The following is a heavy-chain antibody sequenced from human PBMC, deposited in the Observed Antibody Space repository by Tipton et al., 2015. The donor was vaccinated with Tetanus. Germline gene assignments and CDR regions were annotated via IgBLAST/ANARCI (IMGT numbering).Heavy chain of an antibody. CDR2: INHSGST. D-gene: IGHD3-16*01. J-gene: IGHJ4*02. Sequence: TLSLTCAVSGGSLSGFYWSWIRQPPGKGLEWIGEINHSGSTNYNPSLKSRVTISVDTSKNQFSLKLSSVTAADTAVYYCARDSRVLGPWFYWGQGTLVTVSS. CDR3: ARDSRVLGPWFY. CDR1: GGSLSGFY. V-gene: IGHV4-34*01.